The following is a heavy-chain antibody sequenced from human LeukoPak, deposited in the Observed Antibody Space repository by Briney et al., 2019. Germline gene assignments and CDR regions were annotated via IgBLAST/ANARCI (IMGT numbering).Heavy chain of an antibody. Sequence: ETLSLTCTVSGGSISSYYWSWVRQAPGKGLEWVSSISSSSSYIYYADSVKGRFTISRDNAKNSLYLQMNSLRAEDTAVYYCARDPSGWYFVDYWGQGTLVTVSS. V-gene: IGHV3-21*01. CDR3: ARDPSGWYFVDY. CDR2: ISSSSSYI. D-gene: IGHD6-19*01. J-gene: IGHJ4*02. CDR1: GGSISSYY.